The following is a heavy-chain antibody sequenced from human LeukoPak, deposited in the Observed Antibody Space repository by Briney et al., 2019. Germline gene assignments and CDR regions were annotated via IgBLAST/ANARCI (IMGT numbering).Heavy chain of an antibody. CDR1: GFTFDDYG. J-gene: IGHJ3*02. V-gene: IGHV3-20*04. D-gene: IGHD3-22*01. CDR2: INWNGGST. Sequence: PGGSLRLSCAASGFTFDDYGMSWVRQAPGRELEWVSGINWNGGSTSYADSVKGRFTISRDNSKNSLYLQMNSLRTEDTALYYCAKARGLIGGAFDIWGQGTMVTVSS. CDR3: AKARGLIGGAFDI.